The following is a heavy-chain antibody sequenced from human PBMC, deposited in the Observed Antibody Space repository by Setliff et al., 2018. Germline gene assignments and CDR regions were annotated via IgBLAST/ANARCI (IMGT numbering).Heavy chain of an antibody. CDR1: GYTFTGYY. J-gene: IGHJ4*02. CDR2: INPNSGGT. V-gene: IGHV1-2*02. Sequence: GASVKVSCKASGYTFTGYYMXWVRQAPGQGLEWMGWINPNSGGTNYAQKFQGXXXXTRXXXXXXXXXXXXXXXXXXXXXXXCARDLLDCYDSSGRDYWGQGTLVTVSS. CDR3: ARDLLDCYDSSGRDY. D-gene: IGHD3-22*01.